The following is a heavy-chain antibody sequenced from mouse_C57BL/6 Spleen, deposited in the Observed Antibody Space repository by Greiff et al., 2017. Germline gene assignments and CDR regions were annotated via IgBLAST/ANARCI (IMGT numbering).Heavy chain of an antibody. J-gene: IGHJ1*03. D-gene: IGHD1-1*01. CDR1: GYTFTDYE. Sequence: QVHVKQSGAELVRPGASVTLSCKASGYTFTDYEMHWVKQTPVHGLEWIGAIDPETGGTAYNQKFKGKAILTADKSSSTAYMELRSLTSEDSAVYYCTTSYYGSRDGYFDVWGTGTTVTVSS. CDR2: IDPETGGT. V-gene: IGHV1-15*01. CDR3: TTSYYGSRDGYFDV.